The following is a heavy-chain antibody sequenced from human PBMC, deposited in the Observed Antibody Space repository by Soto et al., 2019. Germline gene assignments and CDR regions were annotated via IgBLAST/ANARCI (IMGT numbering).Heavy chain of an antibody. CDR3: ARAIAVGSTSLDY. D-gene: IGHD6-19*01. CDR2: TSHDGSDT. J-gene: IGHJ4*02. Sequence: GGSLRLSCGVSGFTFSSFGMHWVRQAPGKGLEWVAVTSHDGSDTYHADSVKGRFTISRDSSKNTLYLQMDSLRREDTAVYFCARAIAVGSTSLDYWGLGTRVTVSS. V-gene: IGHV3-30*03. CDR1: GFTFSSFG.